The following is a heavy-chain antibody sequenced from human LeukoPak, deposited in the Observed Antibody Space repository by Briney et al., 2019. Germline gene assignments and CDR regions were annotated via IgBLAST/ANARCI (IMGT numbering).Heavy chain of an antibody. CDR1: GFMFHDYA. D-gene: IGHD6-19*01. V-gene: IGHV3-43*02. J-gene: IGHJ4*02. CDR2: ISGDGGST. CDR3: ARESESSGWYDY. Sequence: GGSLGLSCAAPGFMFHDYAIHWVRQAPGKGLEWVSLISGDGGSTFYADSVKGRFTVSRDNSKNSLYLQMNSLRSDDTALYYCARESESSGWYDYWGQGTLVTVSS.